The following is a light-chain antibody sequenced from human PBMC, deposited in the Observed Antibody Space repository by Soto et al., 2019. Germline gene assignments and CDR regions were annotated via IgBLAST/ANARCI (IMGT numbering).Light chain of an antibody. CDR2: WAS. Sequence: DIVMTQSPDSLAVSLGERATINCKSSQNVLYSSNNKNYLAWYQQKPRQPPKLPIYWASTRESGVPDRFSGSGSGTDFTLTISSLQAEDVAVYYCQQYYGSPFTFGPGTKVEIK. V-gene: IGKV4-1*01. CDR1: QNVLYSSNNKNY. J-gene: IGKJ3*01. CDR3: QQYYGSPFT.